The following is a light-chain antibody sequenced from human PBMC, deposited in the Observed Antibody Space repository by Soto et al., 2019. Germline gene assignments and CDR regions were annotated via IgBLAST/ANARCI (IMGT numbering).Light chain of an antibody. CDR1: QSVFIW. CDR2: DAS. CDR3: HQYKIYSSS. Sequence: DIQLTQSPSIVSASLGDRVTISCRASQSVFIWLAWYQQKRGKAPKLLIYDASALGSGVPPRFSGSGFETEFTLSIHGLQSDDFAVYYCHQYKIYSSSFGQGTELEI. V-gene: IGKV1-5*01. J-gene: IGKJ2*03.